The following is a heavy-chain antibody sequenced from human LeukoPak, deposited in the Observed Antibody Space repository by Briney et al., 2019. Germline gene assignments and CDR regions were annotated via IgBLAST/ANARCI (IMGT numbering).Heavy chain of an antibody. D-gene: IGHD2-15*01. Sequence: GGSLRLSCAASGFTFSSYGMHWVRQAPGKGLEWVAVISYDGSNKYYADSVKGRFTISRDNSKNTLYLQMNSLRAEDTAIYYCAKEAMPCSGGSCYSASPLVDYWGQGTLVTVSS. CDR1: GFTFSSYG. CDR2: ISYDGSNK. J-gene: IGHJ4*02. CDR3: AKEAMPCSGGSCYSASPLVDY. V-gene: IGHV3-30*18.